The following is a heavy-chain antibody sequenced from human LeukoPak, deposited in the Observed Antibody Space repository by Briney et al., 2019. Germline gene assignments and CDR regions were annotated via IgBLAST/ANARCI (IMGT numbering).Heavy chain of an antibody. V-gene: IGHV4-59*08. CDR3: ARQLAVARSGPSYYGMHF. J-gene: IGHJ6*02. Sequence: SETLSLTCTVSGGSISSYYWSWSRQPPGKGLEWIGYIYYSGSTNYNPSLKSRVTISVDTSKNQFSLKLSSVTAADTAVYYCARQLAVARSGPSYYGMHFWGQGTTVTVSS. CDR1: GGSISSYY. D-gene: IGHD6-19*01. CDR2: IYYSGST.